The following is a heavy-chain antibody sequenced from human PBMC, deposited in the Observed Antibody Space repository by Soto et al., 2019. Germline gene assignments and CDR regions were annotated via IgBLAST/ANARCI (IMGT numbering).Heavy chain of an antibody. CDR1: GGSFSGYD. Sequence: SETLSLTCAVYGGSFSGYDGSWIRRTPGKGLEWIGEINHSGSTNYNPSLKSRVTISVDTSKNQFSLKLSSVTAADTAVYYCARGSIYDYIWGSYSEWGQGTLVTVSS. CDR3: ARGSIYDYIWGSYSE. J-gene: IGHJ4*02. CDR2: INHSGST. V-gene: IGHV4-34*01. D-gene: IGHD3-16*01.